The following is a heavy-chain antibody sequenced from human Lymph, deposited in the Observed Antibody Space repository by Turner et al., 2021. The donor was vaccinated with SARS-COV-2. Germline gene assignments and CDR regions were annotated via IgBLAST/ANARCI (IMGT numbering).Heavy chain of an antibody. V-gene: IGHV3-30*04. Sequence: QVQLVESGGGVVQPGRSLRLSGAASGITFSSYAMHWVRQAPGKGLEWVAFISYDGSDKYYADSVKGRFTFSRDNSKNTLYLQMNSLRAEDTAVYYCARDRDSSGWVDYWGQGTLVTVSS. D-gene: IGHD3-22*01. CDR3: ARDRDSSGWVDY. CDR1: GITFSSYA. CDR2: ISYDGSDK. J-gene: IGHJ4*02.